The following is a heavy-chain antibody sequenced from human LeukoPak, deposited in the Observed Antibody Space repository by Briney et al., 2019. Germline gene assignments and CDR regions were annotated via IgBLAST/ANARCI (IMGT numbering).Heavy chain of an antibody. Sequence: SETLSLTCTVSGGSVRSDSYYWSWIRQPPGKGLEWIGYIYHSGSTYYNPSLKSRVTISVDRSKNQFSLKLSSVTAADTAVYYCARGNGRTYYDFWSGYYGWFDPWGQGTLVTVSS. J-gene: IGHJ5*02. CDR3: ARGNGRTYYDFWSGYYGWFDP. D-gene: IGHD3-3*01. CDR1: GGSVRSDSYY. CDR2: IYHSGST. V-gene: IGHV4-30-2*01.